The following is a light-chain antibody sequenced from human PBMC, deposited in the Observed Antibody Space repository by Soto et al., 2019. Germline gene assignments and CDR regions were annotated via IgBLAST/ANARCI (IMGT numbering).Light chain of an antibody. CDR2: GDS. J-gene: IGLJ1*01. CDR1: SSNIGAGYD. CDR3: QTYDSSLSMFV. Sequence: QSVLTQTPSVSGAPGQRITISCTGSSSNIGAGYDVHWYQQLPGTAPKLLIFGDSSRPSGVPDRFSDSKSGTSASLAITGLRSEYEADYYCQTYDSSLSMFVFGTGTKVTVL. V-gene: IGLV1-40*01.